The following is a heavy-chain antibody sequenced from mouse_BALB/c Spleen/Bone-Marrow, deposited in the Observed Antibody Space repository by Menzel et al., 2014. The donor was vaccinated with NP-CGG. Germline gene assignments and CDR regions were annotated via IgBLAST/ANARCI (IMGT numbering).Heavy chain of an antibody. CDR2: IFPGDGDT. D-gene: IGHD2-1*01. CDR3: AGNYGNYVWFAN. J-gene: IGHJ3*01. CDR1: GYAFSNYG. V-gene: IGHV1-80*01. Sequence: VQLVESGAEVMRPGSSVNISCKASGYAFSNYGLNWVKQRPGQGLEWIGQIFPGDGDTNYNGKSKGRVTLTADKSSSTAYMQLSSLTSEDSAVYYCAGNYGNYVWFANWGQGTLVTVSA.